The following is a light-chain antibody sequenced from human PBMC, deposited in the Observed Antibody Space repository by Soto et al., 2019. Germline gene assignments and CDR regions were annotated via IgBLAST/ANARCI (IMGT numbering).Light chain of an antibody. CDR2: DAS. CDR3: QPYGASPLLT. J-gene: IGKJ4*01. V-gene: IGKV3-20*01. Sequence: EIVLTQSPGTLSLSPGVRATLSCRASQSVSYYLAWYQQKPGQAPRLLISDASSRATGVPDRFSGSGSGTDFSVHISRLEPDDFVVYCYPHCQPYGASPLLTFGGGTKVEL. CDR1: QSVSYY.